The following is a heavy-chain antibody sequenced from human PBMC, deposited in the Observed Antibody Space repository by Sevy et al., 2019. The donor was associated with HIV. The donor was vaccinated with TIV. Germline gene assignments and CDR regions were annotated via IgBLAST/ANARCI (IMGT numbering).Heavy chain of an antibody. CDR3: ARDGYESDSSSYYDWYFDL. V-gene: IGHV3-30-3*01. J-gene: IGHJ2*01. CDR1: GFTFSSYA. CDR2: ISYDGSNK. D-gene: IGHD3-22*01. Sequence: GGSLRLSCAASGFTFSSYAMHWVRQAPGKGLEWVAVISYDGSNKYYLDSVKGRFTISRDNSKKTLYLQMNSLRAEDTAVYYCARDGYESDSSSYYDWYFDLWGRGTLVTVSS.